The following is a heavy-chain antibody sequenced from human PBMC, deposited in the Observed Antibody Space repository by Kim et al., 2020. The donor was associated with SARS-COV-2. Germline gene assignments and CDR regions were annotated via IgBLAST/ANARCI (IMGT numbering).Heavy chain of an antibody. J-gene: IGHJ4*02. CDR3: VRAGHYDSSGYLRDFDY. D-gene: IGHD3-22*01. V-gene: IGHV3-11*06. Sequence: SVKGRFTISGDNAKNSLFLQMNSLRADDTAVYYCVRAGHYDSSGYLRDFDYWGQGTMVTVSS.